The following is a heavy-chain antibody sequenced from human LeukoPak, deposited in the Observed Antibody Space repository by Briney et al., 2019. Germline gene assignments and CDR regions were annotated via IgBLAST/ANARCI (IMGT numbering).Heavy chain of an antibody. V-gene: IGHV1-18*01. CDR3: ARGRYSYGYGYYYYYMDV. CDR2: ISAYNGNT. Sequence: ASVKVSCKASGYTFTSYGISWVRQAPGQGLEWMGWISAYNGNTNYAQKLQGRVTMTTDTSTSTAYMELRSLRSEDTAVYYCARGRYSYGYGYYYYYMDVWGKGTTVTISS. CDR1: GYTFTSYG. D-gene: IGHD5-18*01. J-gene: IGHJ6*03.